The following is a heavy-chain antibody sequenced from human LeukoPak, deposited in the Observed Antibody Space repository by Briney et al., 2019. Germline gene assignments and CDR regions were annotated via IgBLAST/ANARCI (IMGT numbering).Heavy chain of an antibody. J-gene: IGHJ4*02. CDR2: ISYDGSNK. CDR1: GFTFSSYG. D-gene: IGHD3-9*01. CDR3: AKDHYDILTGYYFPDY. Sequence: VRSPRLSCAASGFTFSSYGMHWVRQAPGKGLEWVAVISYDGSNKYYADSVKGRFTISRDNSKNTLYLQMNSLRAEDTAVYYCAKDHYDILTGYYFPDYWGQGTLVTVSS. V-gene: IGHV3-30*18.